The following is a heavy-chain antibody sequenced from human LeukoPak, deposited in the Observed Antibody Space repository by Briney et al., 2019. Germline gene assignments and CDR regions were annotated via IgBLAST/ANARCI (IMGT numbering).Heavy chain of an antibody. Sequence: ASVKVSCKASGYTFTGYYMHWVRQAPGQGLEWMGWINPDSGGTYFAQKFQGRVTMTRDTSISTVYMELSSLRSDDTAMYYCARDNHYYDSSGYPFDYWGQGTLVTVSS. D-gene: IGHD3-22*01. CDR2: INPDSGGT. CDR1: GYTFTGYY. CDR3: ARDNHYYDSSGYPFDY. J-gene: IGHJ4*02. V-gene: IGHV1-2*02.